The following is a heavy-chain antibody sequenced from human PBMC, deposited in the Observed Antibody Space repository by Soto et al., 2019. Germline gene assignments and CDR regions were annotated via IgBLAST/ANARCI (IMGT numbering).Heavy chain of an antibody. V-gene: IGHV1-69*02. CDR3: ASSPDYYDSSGFDY. Sequence: QVQLVQSGAEVKKPGSSVKVSCKASGGTFSSYTISWVRQAPGQGLEWMGRIIPILGIANYAQKFQGRVTITAEKPTSTAYMELSSLRSEDTAVYYCASSPDYYDSSGFDYWGQGTLVTVSS. J-gene: IGHJ4*02. CDR2: IIPILGIA. D-gene: IGHD3-22*01. CDR1: GGTFSSYT.